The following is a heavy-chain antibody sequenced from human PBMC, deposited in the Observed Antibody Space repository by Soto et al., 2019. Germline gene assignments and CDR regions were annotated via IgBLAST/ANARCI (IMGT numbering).Heavy chain of an antibody. CDR3: AKLSGLRYYFDY. CDR1: GFTFSSYA. V-gene: IGHV3-23*01. J-gene: IGHJ4*02. Sequence: LRLSCAASGFTFSSYAMSWVRQAPGKGLEWVSAISGSGGSTYYADSVKGRFTISRDNSKNTLYLQMNSLRAEDTAVYYCAKLSGLRYYFDYWGQGTLVTVSS. D-gene: IGHD4-17*01. CDR2: ISGSGGST.